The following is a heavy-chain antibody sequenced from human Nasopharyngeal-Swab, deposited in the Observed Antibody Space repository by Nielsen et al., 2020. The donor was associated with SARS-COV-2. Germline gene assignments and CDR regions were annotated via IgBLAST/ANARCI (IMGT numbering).Heavy chain of an antibody. CDR2: IYYSGST. Sequence: SQILSPTCTVSRGFSSSGGYYWSWIRQHPGKGLEWIGYIYYSGSTYYNPSLKSRVTISVDTSKNQFSLKLSSVTAADTAVYYCARFHDAFDIWGQGTMVTVSS. CDR3: ARFHDAFDI. V-gene: IGHV4-31*03. J-gene: IGHJ3*02. CDR1: RGFSSSGGYY.